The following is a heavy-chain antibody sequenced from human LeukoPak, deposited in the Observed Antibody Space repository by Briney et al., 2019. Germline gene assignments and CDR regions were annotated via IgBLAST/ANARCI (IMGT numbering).Heavy chain of an antibody. V-gene: IGHV1-46*01. J-gene: IGHJ4*02. Sequence: ASVKVSCKASGYTFTSYYMDWVGQARGQGVEWMGIINASGGSTSYAEKFQGRVTMTTDTSTSTVYTELSSLRSEDTAVYYCASHGISGYYGGGLDYWGQGTLVTVSS. CDR1: GYTFTSYY. CDR3: ASHGISGYYGGGLDY. CDR2: INASGGST. D-gene: IGHD3-22*01.